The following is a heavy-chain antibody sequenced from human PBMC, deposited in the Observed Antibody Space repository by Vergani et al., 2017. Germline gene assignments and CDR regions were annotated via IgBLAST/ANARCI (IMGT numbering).Heavy chain of an antibody. D-gene: IGHD6-13*01. CDR3: ARDGYSSSWYPNYYYYGMDV. V-gene: IGHV3-7*01. CDR2: IKQDGSEK. J-gene: IGHJ6*02. CDR1: GFTFSSHW. Sequence: EVQLVESGGGLVQPGGSLRLPCAASGFTFSSHWMSWVRQAPGKGLAWVANIKQDGSEKYYVDSVKGRFTISRDNAKNSLYLQMNSLRAEDTAVYYCARDGYSSSWYPNYYYYGMDVWGQGTTVTVSS.